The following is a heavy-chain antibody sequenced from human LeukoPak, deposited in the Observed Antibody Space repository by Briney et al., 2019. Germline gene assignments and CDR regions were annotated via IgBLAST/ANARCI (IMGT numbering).Heavy chain of an antibody. Sequence: SETLSLTCIVSGGSISSSSYYWGWIRQPPGKGLEWIGSIYYSGSTYYNPSLKSRVTISVDTSKNQFSLKLGSVTAADTAVYYCARDSSGYYGKGSYFDYWGQGTLVTVSS. D-gene: IGHD3-22*01. J-gene: IGHJ4*02. V-gene: IGHV4-39*01. CDR1: GGSISSSSYY. CDR2: IYYSGST. CDR3: ARDSSGYYGKGSYFDY.